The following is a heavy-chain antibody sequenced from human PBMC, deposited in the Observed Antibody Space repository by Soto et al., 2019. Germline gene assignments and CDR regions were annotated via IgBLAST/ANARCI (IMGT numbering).Heavy chain of an antibody. J-gene: IGHJ6*02. V-gene: IGHV3-74*01. CDR2: INSDGSST. Sequence: EVQLVESGGGLVQPGGSLRLSCAASGFTFSSYWMHWVRQAPGKGLVWVSSINSDGSSTSYADSVKGRFTISRDNAKNTLYLQMNSLRAEDTAVYYCAREGLGYCSGGSCYSGRFYYYGMDVWGQGTTVTVSS. D-gene: IGHD2-15*01. CDR1: GFTFSSYW. CDR3: AREGLGYCSGGSCYSGRFYYYGMDV.